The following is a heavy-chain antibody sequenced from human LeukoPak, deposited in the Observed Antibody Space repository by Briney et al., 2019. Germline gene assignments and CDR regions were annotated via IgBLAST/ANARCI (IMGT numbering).Heavy chain of an antibody. CDR2: INHSGST. CDR1: GGSFSGYY. J-gene: IGHJ4*02. CDR3: ARGGEIVVVPAAMPGYFDY. Sequence: SETLSLTCAVYGGSFSGYYWSWIRQPPGKGLEWIGEINHSGSTNYNPSLKSRVTISVDTSKNQFPLKLSSVTAADTAVYYCARGGEIVVVPAAMPGYFDYWGQGTLVTVSS. V-gene: IGHV4-34*01. D-gene: IGHD2-2*01.